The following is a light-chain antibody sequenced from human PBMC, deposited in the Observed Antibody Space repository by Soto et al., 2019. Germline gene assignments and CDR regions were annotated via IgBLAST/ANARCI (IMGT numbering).Light chain of an antibody. V-gene: IGKV1-27*01. CDR1: QGISNY. CDR2: AAS. J-gene: IGKJ1*01. CDR3: QQYNDYSTWT. Sequence: DIQMTQSPSSLSASVGDRVTITCRASQGISNYLAWYQQKPGKVPKLLIYAASTLQSGVPSRFSGSGFGTEFTLTISSLQPDDFATYYCQQYNDYSTWTFGQGTKVDIK.